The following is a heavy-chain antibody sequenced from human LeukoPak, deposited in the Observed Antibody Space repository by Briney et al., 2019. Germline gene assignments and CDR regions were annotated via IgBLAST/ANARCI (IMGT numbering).Heavy chain of an antibody. CDR2: IYYSGST. D-gene: IGHD3-22*01. V-gene: IGHV4-59*01. CDR3: ARWSRGNYYDSSGLDY. Sequence: SETLSLTCTVSGGSISSYYWSWIRQPPGKGLEWIGYIYYSGSTNYNPSLKSRVTISVDTSKNQFSLKRSSVTAADTAVYYCARWSRGNYYDSSGLDYWGQGTLVTVSS. J-gene: IGHJ4*02. CDR1: GGSISSYY.